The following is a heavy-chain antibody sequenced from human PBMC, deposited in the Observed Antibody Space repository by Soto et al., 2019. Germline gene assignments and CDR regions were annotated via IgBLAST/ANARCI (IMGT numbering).Heavy chain of an antibody. J-gene: IGHJ4*02. CDR2: IIPIFGTA. CDR3: ARPRLSGYYTGGFDY. Sequence: SVKVSCKASGGTFSSYAISWVRQAPGQGLEWMGGIIPIFGTANYAQKFQGRVTITADESTSTAYMELSSLRSEDTAVYYCARPRLSGYYTGGFDYWGQGTLVTVSS. V-gene: IGHV1-69*13. D-gene: IGHD3-3*01. CDR1: GGTFSSYA.